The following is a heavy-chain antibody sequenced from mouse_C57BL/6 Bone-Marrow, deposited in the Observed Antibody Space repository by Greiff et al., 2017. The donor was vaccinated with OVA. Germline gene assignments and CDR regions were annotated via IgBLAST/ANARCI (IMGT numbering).Heavy chain of an antibody. J-gene: IGHJ4*01. D-gene: IGHD1-1*01. CDR2: ISDGGSYT. CDR1: GFTFSSYA. CDR3: ARERYGSSYAMDY. V-gene: IGHV5-4*01. Sequence: EVMLVESGGGLVKPGGSLKLSCAASGFTFSSYAMSWVRQTPEKRLEWVATISDGGSYTYYPDNVKGRFTISRDNAKNNLYLQMSHLKSEDTAMYYCARERYGSSYAMDYWGQGTSVTVSS.